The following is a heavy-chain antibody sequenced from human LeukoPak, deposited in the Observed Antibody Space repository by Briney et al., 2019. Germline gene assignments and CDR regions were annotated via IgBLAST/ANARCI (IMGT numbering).Heavy chain of an antibody. D-gene: IGHD3-22*01. J-gene: IGHJ4*02. CDR1: GYTFTSYG. CDR3: ARDYYDSSGYLTRLFDY. CDR2: ISAYNGNT. Sequence: ASVKVSCKASGYTFTSYGISWVRQAPGQGLEWMGWISAYNGNTNYAQKLQGRVTVTTDTSTSTAYMELRSLRSDDTAVYYCARDYYDSSGYLTRLFDYWGQGTLVTVSS. V-gene: IGHV1-18*01.